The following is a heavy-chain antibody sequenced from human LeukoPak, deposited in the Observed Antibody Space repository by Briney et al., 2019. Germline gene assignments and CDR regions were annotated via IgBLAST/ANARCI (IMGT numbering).Heavy chain of an antibody. Sequence: SETLSLTCTVSGGSLSSSSYYWGWIRQPPEKGLEWIGSISYSGSTYYNPSLKSRLTISADTSKNQFSLRLSSVTAADTAVYYCARLHDSSGYYYCDAFDIWGQGTKVTVSS. V-gene: IGHV4-39*01. CDR1: GGSLSSSSYY. CDR2: ISYSGST. D-gene: IGHD3-22*01. CDR3: ARLHDSSGYYYCDAFDI. J-gene: IGHJ3*02.